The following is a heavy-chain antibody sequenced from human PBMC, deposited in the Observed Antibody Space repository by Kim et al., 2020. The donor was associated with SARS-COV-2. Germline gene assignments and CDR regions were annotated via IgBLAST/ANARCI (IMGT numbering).Heavy chain of an antibody. CDR2: IRATSTVI. V-gene: IGHV3-23*01. CDR1: GFSFSDHA. D-gene: IGHD3-10*01. CDR3: ARTMGFSSGRYYF. J-gene: IGHJ4*01. Sequence: GGSLRLSCAASGFSFSDHAMSWGRQAPGKGPEWVSVIRATSTVISSADSVKGRFTFSRANSKNALYLQMNSLRAEDTPIFYCARTMGFSSGRYYF.